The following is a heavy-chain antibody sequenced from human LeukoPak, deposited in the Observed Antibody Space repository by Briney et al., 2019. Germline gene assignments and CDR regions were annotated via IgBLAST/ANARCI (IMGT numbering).Heavy chain of an antibody. Sequence: GGSLRLSCAASGFTFSSYAMCWVRQAPGKGLEWVSAISGSGGSTYYADSVKGRFTISRDNSKNTLYLQMNSLRAEDTAVYYCARLLYGSGTYWGPGDYAMDVWGQGTTVTVSS. CDR3: ARLLYGSGTYWGPGDYAMDV. V-gene: IGHV3-23*01. J-gene: IGHJ6*02. CDR2: ISGSGGST. CDR1: GFTFSSYA. D-gene: IGHD3-10*01.